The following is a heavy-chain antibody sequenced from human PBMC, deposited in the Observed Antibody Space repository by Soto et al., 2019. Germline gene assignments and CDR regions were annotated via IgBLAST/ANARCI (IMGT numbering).Heavy chain of an antibody. CDR1: GGTFSSYA. CDR3: VRLRLGESGDV. J-gene: IGHJ6*02. V-gene: IGHV1-69*13. Sequence: GASVKVSCKASGGTFSSYAISWVRQAPGQGLEWMGGIIPIFGTANYAQKFQGRVTITADGSTSTAYMELSSLRSEDTAVYYCVRLRLGESGDVWGQGTTVTVSS. CDR2: IIPIFGTA. D-gene: IGHD3-16*01.